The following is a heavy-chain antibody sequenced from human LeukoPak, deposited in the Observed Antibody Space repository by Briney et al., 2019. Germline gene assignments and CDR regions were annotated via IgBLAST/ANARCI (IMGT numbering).Heavy chain of an antibody. D-gene: IGHD3-3*01. CDR3: AKTYSDFWSGYYTVAYYMDV. V-gene: IGHV3-23*01. CDR1: GFTFSSYA. J-gene: IGHJ6*03. CDR2: VCGRGGST. Sequence: GGSLRLSCAASGFTFSSYAMSWVRQAPGKGLEWVSAVCGRGGSTYYADFVKGRFTISRDNSKNTLYLQMNSLRAEDTAVYYCAKTYSDFWSGYYTVAYYMDVWGKGTAVTVSS.